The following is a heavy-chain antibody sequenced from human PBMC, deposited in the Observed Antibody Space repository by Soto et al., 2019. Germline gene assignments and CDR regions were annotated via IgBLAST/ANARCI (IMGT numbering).Heavy chain of an antibody. CDR3: TRAAWFPYLSFY. CDR2: ISSSESTA. D-gene: IGHD3-10*01. Sequence: GGSLRLSCAASGFTFRRFELHWVRQAPGKGLEWISYISSSESTAYYASSVEGRFTIARDNANNSVYLQMDSLRAEDTALYSWTRAAWFPYLSFYWGQGALVTVSS. V-gene: IGHV3-48*03. CDR1: GFTFRRFE. J-gene: IGHJ4*02.